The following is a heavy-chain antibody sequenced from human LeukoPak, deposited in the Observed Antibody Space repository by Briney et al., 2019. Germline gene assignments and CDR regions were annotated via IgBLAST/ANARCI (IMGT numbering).Heavy chain of an antibody. J-gene: IGHJ4*02. V-gene: IGHV4-34*01. Sequence: SETLSLTCAVYGGSFSGYYWSWIRQPPGEGLEWIGEINHSGSTNYNPSLKSRVTISVDTSKNQFSLKLSSVTAADTAVYYCARGYSGSYYGFDYWGQGTLVTVSS. CDR3: ARGYSGSYYGFDY. CDR1: GGSFSGYY. D-gene: IGHD1-26*01. CDR2: INHSGST.